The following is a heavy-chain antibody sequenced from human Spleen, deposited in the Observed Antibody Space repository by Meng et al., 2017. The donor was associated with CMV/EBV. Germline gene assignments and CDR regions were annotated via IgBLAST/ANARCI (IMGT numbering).Heavy chain of an antibody. CDR3: ARGWELPHYFDY. CDR2: INPSGGST. CDR1: GYTFTGYY. J-gene: IGHJ4*02. D-gene: IGHD1-26*01. V-gene: IGHV1-46*01. Sequence: QVQLVQSGAEVKKPGGSVKVSCKASGYTFTGYYMHWVRQAPGQGLEWMGIINPSGGSTSYAQKFQGRVTMTRDTSTSTVYMELSSLRSEDTAVYYCARGWELPHYFDYWGQGTLVTVSS.